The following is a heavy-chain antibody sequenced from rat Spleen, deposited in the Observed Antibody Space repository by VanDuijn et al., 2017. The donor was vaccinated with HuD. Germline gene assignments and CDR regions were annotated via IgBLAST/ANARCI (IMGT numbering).Heavy chain of an antibody. CDR1: GFTFSDYN. V-gene: IGHV5S10*01. Sequence: EVQLVESGGGLVQPGRSLKLSCAASGFTFSDYNMAWVRQAPKKGLEWVATIIYDGSRNYYRDPVKGRFTIARDNAKSTLYLQMDSLRSEDTATYYCATHGGGYGWFAYWGQGTLVTVSS. J-gene: IGHJ3*01. D-gene: IGHD1-11*01. CDR2: IIYDGSRN. CDR3: ATHGGGYGWFAY.